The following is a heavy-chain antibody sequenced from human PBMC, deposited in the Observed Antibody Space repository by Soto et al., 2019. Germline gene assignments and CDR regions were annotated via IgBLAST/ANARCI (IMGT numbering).Heavy chain of an antibody. Sequence: QVQLVESGGGVVQPGRSLRLSCAVSGFPFDSYGMHWVRQAPGKGLEWVAVIWHDGSNKYYADSVKGRFTISRDNAKNTLYLQMNSLRAEDTAVYYCARGRSGNHLGPFDYWGQGTLVTVSS. CDR1: GFPFDSYG. D-gene: IGHD2-15*01. V-gene: IGHV3-33*01. CDR2: IWHDGSNK. CDR3: ARGRSGNHLGPFDY. J-gene: IGHJ4*02.